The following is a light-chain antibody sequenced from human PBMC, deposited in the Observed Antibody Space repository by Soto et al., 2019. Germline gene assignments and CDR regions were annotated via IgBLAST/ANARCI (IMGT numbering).Light chain of an antibody. Sequence: EIVLTQSPGTLSLSPGERATLSCRASQSVTSNYLAWYQQKPGQAPRLLFFGASIRDTGIPDRFSGSGSGTDFTLTISRLEPEDFAVYYCHQYGSSPGTFGQGTKVDIK. V-gene: IGKV3-20*01. J-gene: IGKJ1*01. CDR3: HQYGSSPGT. CDR2: GAS. CDR1: QSVTSNY.